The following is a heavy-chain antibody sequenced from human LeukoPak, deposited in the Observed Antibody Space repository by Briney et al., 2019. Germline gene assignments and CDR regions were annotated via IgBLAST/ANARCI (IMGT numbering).Heavy chain of an antibody. D-gene: IGHD2-2*01. CDR3: ASLVVPAAMGGGTNYYYYYGMDV. V-gene: IGHV4-4*02. CDR2: IYHSGST. Sequence: SGTLSLTCAVSGGSISSSNWWSWVRQPPGKGLEWIGEIYHSGSTNYNPSLKSRVTISVNKSKNQFSLELSSVTAADTAVYYCASLVVPAAMGGGTNYYYYYGMDVWGKGTTVTVSS. CDR1: GGSISSSNW. J-gene: IGHJ6*04.